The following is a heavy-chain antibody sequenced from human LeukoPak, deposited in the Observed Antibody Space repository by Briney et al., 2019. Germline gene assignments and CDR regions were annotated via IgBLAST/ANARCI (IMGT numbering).Heavy chain of an antibody. CDR3: ARALDRYYFDY. CDR2: ASSLSKWSH. D-gene: IGHD1-1*01. J-gene: IGHJ4*02. V-gene: IGHV6-1*01. Sequence: SQTVSVACSMSGEAASREGVAWVWIRQSPARGLEWLARASSLSKWSHDCAVSMHGRITITSDTPNNHFSLLVNSVTPDDTAVYYCARALDRYYFDYCGQGTLVTASS. CDR1: GEAASREGVA.